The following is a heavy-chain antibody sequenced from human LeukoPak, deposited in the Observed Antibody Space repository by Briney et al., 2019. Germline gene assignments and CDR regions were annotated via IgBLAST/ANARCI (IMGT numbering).Heavy chain of an antibody. CDR3: AKVRAPSGWFNSDY. D-gene: IGHD6-19*01. Sequence: GGSLRLSCAASGFTLINYVMSWVRQAPGKGLEWVSGISGSGDSTYYADSVKGRFTISRDNSKNTLYLQMNSLRVEDTATYYCAKVRAPSGWFNSDYWGQGTLVTVSS. CDR2: ISGSGDST. J-gene: IGHJ4*02. CDR1: GFTLINYV. V-gene: IGHV3-23*01.